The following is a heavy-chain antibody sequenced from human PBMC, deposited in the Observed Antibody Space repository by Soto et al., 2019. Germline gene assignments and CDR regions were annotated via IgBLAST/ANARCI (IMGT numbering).Heavy chain of an antibody. J-gene: IGHJ5*02. CDR3: ARALWFGDFPNMCWFDP. CDR2: IYYTGST. Sequence: PSETLSLTCTVSGGSINNHYWSWIRQPPGKGLEWIGYIYYTGSTNYNPSLKSRVTISVDTSKNQYSLKLSSVTAADTAVYYCARALWFGDFPNMCWFDPWGQGTLVTVSS. V-gene: IGHV4-59*11. D-gene: IGHD3-10*01. CDR1: GGSINNHY.